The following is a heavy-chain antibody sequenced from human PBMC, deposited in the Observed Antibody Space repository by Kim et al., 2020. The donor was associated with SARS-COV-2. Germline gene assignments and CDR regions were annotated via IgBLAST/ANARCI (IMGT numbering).Heavy chain of an antibody. V-gene: IGHV3-66*01. J-gene: IGHJ3*02. Sequence: GGSLRLSCAASGFTVSSNYMSWVRQAPGKGLEWVSVIYSGGSTYYADSVKGRFTISRDNSKNTLYLQMNSLRAEDTAVYYCARDGTGYYDIADAFDIWGQGTMVTVSS. CDR1: GFTVSSNY. D-gene: IGHD3-22*01. CDR2: IYSGGST. CDR3: ARDGTGYYDIADAFDI.